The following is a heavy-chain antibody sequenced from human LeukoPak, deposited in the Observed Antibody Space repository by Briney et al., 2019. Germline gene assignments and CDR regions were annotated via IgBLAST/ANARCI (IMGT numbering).Heavy chain of an antibody. Sequence: GGSLRLSCAASGFTFSSYSMNWVRQAPGKGLEWVSYISSSSSTIYYADSVKGRLTISRDNAKNSLYLQMNSLRAEDTAVYYCARDTTYSSGGYFDYWGQGTLVTVSS. CDR1: GFTFSSYS. J-gene: IGHJ4*02. D-gene: IGHD6-19*01. V-gene: IGHV3-48*01. CDR3: ARDTTYSSGGYFDY. CDR2: ISSSSSTI.